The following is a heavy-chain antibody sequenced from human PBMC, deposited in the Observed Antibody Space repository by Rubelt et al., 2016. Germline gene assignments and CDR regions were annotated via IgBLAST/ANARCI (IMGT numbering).Heavy chain of an antibody. Sequence: QVQLVQSGAEVKKPGASVKVSCKVSGSTLTDLSMHWVRQAPGNGLEWMGGFDPEDGETIYAQKFQGRVTMTEETSTATAYMELSSLRSEDTAVYYCAREGVKGSRKDGMDVWGQGTTVTVSS. CDR2: FDPEDGET. CDR3: AREGVKGSRKDGMDV. J-gene: IGHJ6*02. D-gene: IGHD2-8*01. CDR1: GSTLTDLS. V-gene: IGHV1-24*01.